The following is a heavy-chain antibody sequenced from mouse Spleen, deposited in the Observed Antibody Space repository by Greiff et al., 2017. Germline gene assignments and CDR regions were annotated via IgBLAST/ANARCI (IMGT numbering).Heavy chain of an antibody. D-gene: IGHD4-1*01. CDR1: GYSITSGYY. CDR2: ISYDGSN. V-gene: IGHV3-6*01. J-gene: IGHJ1*03. Sequence: EVKLQESGPGLVKPSQSLSLTCSVTGYSITSGYYWNWIRQFPGNKLEWMGYISYDGSNNYNPSLKNRISITRDTSKNQFFLKLNSVTTEDTATYYCASWDGDWYFDVWGTGTTVTVSS. CDR3: ASWDGDWYFDV.